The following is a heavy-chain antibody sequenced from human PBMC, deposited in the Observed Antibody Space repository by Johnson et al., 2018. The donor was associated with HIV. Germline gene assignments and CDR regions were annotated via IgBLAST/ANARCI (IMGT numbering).Heavy chain of an antibody. D-gene: IGHD6-6*01. CDR1: GFTFDDYG. Sequence: VQLVESGGGVVRPGGSLRLSCAAAGFTFDDYGMSWVRQAPGKGLEWVSGINWNGGRTGYVDSMKGRFTISRDNSKNTLYLQMNSLRAEDTAVYYCAKGRDSSSPDAFDIWGQGTMVTVSS. V-gene: IGHV3-20*04. CDR2: INWNGGRT. J-gene: IGHJ3*02. CDR3: AKGRDSSSPDAFDI.